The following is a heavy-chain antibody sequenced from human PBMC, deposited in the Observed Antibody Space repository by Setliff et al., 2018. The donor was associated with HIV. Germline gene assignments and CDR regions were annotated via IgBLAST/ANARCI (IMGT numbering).Heavy chain of an antibody. J-gene: IGHJ4*02. CDR3: ASQYCSAGSCYSDY. D-gene: IGHD2-15*01. CDR2: IYYSGST. Sequence: PSETLSLTCTVSGGSISNSAYYWGWIRQPPGKGLEWIGGIYYSGSTYHNPSLKSRVTTSVDTSKNQFSLKLTSVTAADTAAYYRASQYCSAGSCYSDYWGQGTLVTVSS. V-gene: IGHV4-39*01. CDR1: GGSISNSAYY.